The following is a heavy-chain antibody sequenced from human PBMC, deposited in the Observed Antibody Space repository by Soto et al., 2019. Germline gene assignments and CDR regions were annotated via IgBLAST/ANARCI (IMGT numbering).Heavy chain of an antibody. Sequence: QVQLVQSGAEVKKPGASVKVSCKASGYTFTGYYMHWVRQAPGQGLEWMGWINPNSGGTNYAQKLQGWVTMTRDTSIRTAYMELSRLRSDDTAVYYCAIGYCSSTSCSADNWFDPWGQGTLVTVSS. V-gene: IGHV1-2*04. CDR1: GYTFTGYY. CDR2: INPNSGGT. J-gene: IGHJ5*02. D-gene: IGHD2-2*01. CDR3: AIGYCSSTSCSADNWFDP.